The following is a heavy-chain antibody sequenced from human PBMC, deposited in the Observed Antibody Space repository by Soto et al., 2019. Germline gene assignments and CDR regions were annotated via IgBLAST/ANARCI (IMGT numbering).Heavy chain of an antibody. CDR1: GGSFSGYI. Sequence: PSETLSLTCAVSGGSFSGYIWTWIRQTPGKGLQWIGQINHSGSSIYNPSLKNRVTISTMSKNQVSLNLTSVTAADTAVYFCARLGGYYQALDHWSQGTLVTVSS. CDR3: ARLGGYYQALDH. J-gene: IGHJ4*02. V-gene: IGHV4-34*01. D-gene: IGHD3-3*01. CDR2: INHSGSS.